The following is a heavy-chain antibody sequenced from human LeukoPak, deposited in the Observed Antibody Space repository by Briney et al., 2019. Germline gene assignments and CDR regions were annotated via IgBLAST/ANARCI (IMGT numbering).Heavy chain of an antibody. CDR1: GFTFSSYW. Sequence: GGSLRLPCAASGFTFSSYWMSWVRQAPGKGLEWVANIKQDGSEKYYVDSVKGRFTISRDNAKNSLYLQMNSLRAEDTAVYYCARDQSWYYYYYGMDVWGQGTTVTVSS. D-gene: IGHD6-13*01. J-gene: IGHJ6*02. V-gene: IGHV3-7*01. CDR2: IKQDGSEK. CDR3: ARDQSWYYYYYGMDV.